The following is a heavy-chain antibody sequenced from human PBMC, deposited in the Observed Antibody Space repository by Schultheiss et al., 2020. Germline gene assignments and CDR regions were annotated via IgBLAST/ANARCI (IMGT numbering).Heavy chain of an antibody. D-gene: IGHD3-16*01. V-gene: IGHV4-34*01. CDR3: ARDRLGEYFDY. J-gene: IGHJ4*02. CDR1: GGSFSGYY. Sequence: SETLSLTCAVYGGSFSGYYWSWIRQPPGKGLEWIGEINHSGSTNYNLSLKSRVTISVDTSKNQFSLKLRSVTAADTAVYYCARDRLGEYFDYWGQGTLVTVSS. CDR2: INHSGST.